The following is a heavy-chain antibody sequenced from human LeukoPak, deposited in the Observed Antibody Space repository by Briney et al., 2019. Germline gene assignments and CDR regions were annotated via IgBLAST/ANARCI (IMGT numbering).Heavy chain of an antibody. CDR1: GGSISSGGYY. CDR3: ARDLRFGELFV. Sequence: SETLSLTCTVSGGSISSGGYYWSWIRQPPGKGLEWIGYIYYSGSTNYNPSLKSRVTISVDTSRNQFSLKLSSVTAADTAVYYCARDLRFGELFVWGQGTLVTVSS. J-gene: IGHJ4*02. CDR2: IYYSGST. V-gene: IGHV4-61*08. D-gene: IGHD3-10*01.